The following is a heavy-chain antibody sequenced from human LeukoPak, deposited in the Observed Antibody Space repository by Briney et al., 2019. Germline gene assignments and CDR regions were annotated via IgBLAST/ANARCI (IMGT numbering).Heavy chain of an antibody. D-gene: IGHD3-10*01. V-gene: IGHV3-23*01. CDR2: ISGSGGST. CDR1: GFTFGSYA. J-gene: IGHJ4*02. CDR3: AKAPTMVRGVFDY. Sequence: GGSLRLSCAASGFTFGSYAMSWVRQAPGKGLEWVSAISGSGGSTYYADSVKGRFTISRDNSKNTLYLQMNSLRAEDTAVYYCAKAPTMVRGVFDYWGQGTLVTVSS.